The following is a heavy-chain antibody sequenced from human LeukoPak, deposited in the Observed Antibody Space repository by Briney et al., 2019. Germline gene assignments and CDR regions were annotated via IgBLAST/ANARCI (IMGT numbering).Heavy chain of an antibody. D-gene: IGHD5-24*01. CDR2: INPNSGGT. V-gene: IGHV1-2*02. CDR1: GYSFSAYY. CDR3: ARRGEGYNFAY. J-gene: IGHJ4*02. Sequence: GASVKVSCKASGYSFSAYYVHWVRQAPGQGPEWLGWINPNSGGTNYAQKFQGRVTMTRDTSISTAYMELSSLRSDDTAVYYCARRGEGYNFAYWGQGTLVTVSS.